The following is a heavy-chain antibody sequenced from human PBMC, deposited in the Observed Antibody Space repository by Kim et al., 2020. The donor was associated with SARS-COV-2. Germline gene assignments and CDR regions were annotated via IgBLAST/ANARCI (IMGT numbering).Heavy chain of an antibody. Sequence: GGSLRLSCVASGFTFSSHWMSWVRQVPGKGLEWVANIKKDESEKYYVDSVKGRFTISRDNAKNSLYLQMNSLRAEDTAVYYCARVLYGSGSYYTPNDYWGQGTLVTVST. D-gene: IGHD3-10*01. CDR1: GFTFSSHW. CDR3: ARVLYGSGSYYTPNDY. CDR2: IKKDESEK. J-gene: IGHJ4*02. V-gene: IGHV3-7*03.